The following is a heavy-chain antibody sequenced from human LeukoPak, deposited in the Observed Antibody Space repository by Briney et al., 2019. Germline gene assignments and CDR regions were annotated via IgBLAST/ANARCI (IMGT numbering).Heavy chain of an antibody. J-gene: IGHJ4*02. D-gene: IGHD3-10*01. CDR1: GGSISSGSYY. CDR2: IYTSGST. Sequence: SETLSLTCTVSGGSISSGSYYWSWIRQPAGKGLEWIGRIYTSGSTNYNPSLKSRVTISVDTSKNQFSLRLTSVTAADTAVYYCATEGGYGSGGLDYWGQGTLVTVSS. CDR3: ATEGGYGSGGLDY. V-gene: IGHV4-61*02.